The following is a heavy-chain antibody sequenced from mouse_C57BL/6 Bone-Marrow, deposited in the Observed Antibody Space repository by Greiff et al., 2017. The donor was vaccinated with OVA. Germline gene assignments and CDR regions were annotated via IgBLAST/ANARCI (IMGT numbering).Heavy chain of an antibody. V-gene: IGHV5-4*03. Sequence: EVHLVESGGGLVKPGGSLKLSCAASGFTFSSYAMPWVRQTPEKRLEWVATISDGGSYTYYPDNVKGRFTISRDNAKNTLYLQMSSLKSEDTAMYYCARRGGRAYDYAMGYWGQGASVTASS. J-gene: IGHJ4*01. CDR3: ARRGGRAYDYAMGY. D-gene: IGHD6-5*01. CDR1: GFTFSSYA. CDR2: ISDGGSYT.